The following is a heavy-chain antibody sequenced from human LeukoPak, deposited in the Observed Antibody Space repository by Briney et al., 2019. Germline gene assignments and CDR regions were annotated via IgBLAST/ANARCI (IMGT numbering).Heavy chain of an antibody. CDR2: IGASGSTI. V-gene: IGHV3-11*01. CDR1: GFTFRQYH. Sequence: PGGSLRLSCAASGFTFRQYHMSWIRQAPGKGLEWVAYIGASGSTIYYSDSVRGRFTISRDNAKNLMYLQMNSLRAEDTAVYYCAKDLRAWYYDPNGNYFSYGMDVWGQGTTVSVSS. CDR3: AKDLRAWYYDPNGNYFSYGMDV. D-gene: IGHD3-16*01. J-gene: IGHJ6*02.